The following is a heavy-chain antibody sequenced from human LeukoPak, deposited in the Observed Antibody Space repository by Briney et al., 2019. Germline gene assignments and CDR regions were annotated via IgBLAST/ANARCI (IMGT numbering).Heavy chain of an antibody. J-gene: IGHJ4*02. V-gene: IGHV4-30-4*01. CDR2: IYYTGSA. CDR3: AREEDSGYDQNGPLDS. CDR1: GGSISSGDFY. D-gene: IGHD5-12*01. Sequence: SQTLSLTCTVSGGSISSGDFYWSWIRQPPGKGLEWIGYIYYTGSAYYNPSLKSRLTISVDTSKNQFSLKLWSVTAADTAVYYCAREEDSGYDQNGPLDSWGQGTLVTVSS.